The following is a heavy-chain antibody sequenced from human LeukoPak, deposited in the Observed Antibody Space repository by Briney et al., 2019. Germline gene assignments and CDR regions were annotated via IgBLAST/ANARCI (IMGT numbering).Heavy chain of an antibody. V-gene: IGHV3-64*01. CDR1: GFTFNKYW. D-gene: IGHD3-9*01. J-gene: IGHJ4*02. CDR3: ARGGTYYDVLTGYYDY. Sequence: GGSLRLSCAASGFTFNKYWLHWVRQAPGKGLEYVSAISSNGGSTYYANSVKGRFTISRDNSKNTLYLQMGSLRAEDMAVYYCARGGTYYDVLTGYYDYWGQGTLVTVSS. CDR2: ISSNGGST.